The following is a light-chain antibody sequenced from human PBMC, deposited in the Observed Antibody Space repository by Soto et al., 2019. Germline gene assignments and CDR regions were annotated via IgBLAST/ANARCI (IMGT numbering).Light chain of an antibody. V-gene: IGKV3-15*01. CDR2: FXS. CDR1: QSVSNN. CDR3: QQYNKWPLT. Sequence: EIVMTQSPATLSVSPGEKATLSCRASQSVSNNLAWYQQKPGQAPRLLIYFXSTRATGIPARFSGSGSGTEFSLTXXXXXSEDFAVYYCQQYNKWPLTFGGGTKVETK. J-gene: IGKJ4*01.